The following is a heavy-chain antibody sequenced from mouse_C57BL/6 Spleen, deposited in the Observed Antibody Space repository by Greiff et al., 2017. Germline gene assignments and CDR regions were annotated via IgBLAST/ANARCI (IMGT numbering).Heavy chain of an antibody. V-gene: IGHV5-16*01. CDR2: INYDGSST. D-gene: IGHD4-1*01. CDR1: GFTFSDYY. J-gene: IGHJ2*01. Sequence: EVQLMESEGGLVQPGSSMKLSCTASGFTFSDYYMAWVRQVPENGLEWVANINYDGSSTYYLDSLKSRFIISRDNAKNILYLQMSSLKSEDTATYYCARVELGHFDYWGQGTTLTVSS. CDR3: ARVELGHFDY.